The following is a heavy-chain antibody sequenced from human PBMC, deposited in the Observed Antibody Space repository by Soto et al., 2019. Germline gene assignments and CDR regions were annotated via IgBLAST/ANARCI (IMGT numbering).Heavy chain of an antibody. CDR3: ARGAFVACSYGTESGY. V-gene: IGHV1-46*01. D-gene: IGHD5-18*01. CDR1: GYTFTSYY. CDR2: INPSGGST. J-gene: IGHJ4*02. Sequence: GASVKVSCKASGYTFTSYYMHWVRQAPGQGLEWMGIINPSGGSTSYAQKFQGRVTMTRDTSTSTVYMELSSLRSEDTAVYYCARGAFVACSYGTESGYWGPGTLVTVAS.